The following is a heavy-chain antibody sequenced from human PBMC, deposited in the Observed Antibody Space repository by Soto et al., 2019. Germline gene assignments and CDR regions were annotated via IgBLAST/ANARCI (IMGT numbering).Heavy chain of an antibody. CDR1: GYTLTELS. CDR2: FDPEDAEI. Sequence: ASVKVSCKVSGYTLTELSMHWVRQAPGKGLEWMGGFDPEDAEIIYAQKFQGRVTMTEDTSTDTAYMELSSLRSEDTAVYYCAGITMIVVGAYGMDVWGQGTTVTVS. J-gene: IGHJ6*02. D-gene: IGHD3-22*01. V-gene: IGHV1-24*01. CDR3: AGITMIVVGAYGMDV.